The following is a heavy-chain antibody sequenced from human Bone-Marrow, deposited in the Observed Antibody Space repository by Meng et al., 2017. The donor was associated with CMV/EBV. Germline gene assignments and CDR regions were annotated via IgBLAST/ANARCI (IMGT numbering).Heavy chain of an antibody. CDR3: ARDHYYDSSGYSNAFDI. D-gene: IGHD3-22*01. J-gene: IGHJ3*02. Sequence: ASVKVSCKGSGYTFNSYGISWVRQAPGQGLEWMGWISAHNGKTKCAQRVQGRLTLTTDTSTSTAYMDLRSLRSDDTAVYYCARDHYYDSSGYSNAFDIWGQGTMVTVSS. CDR2: ISAHNGKT. V-gene: IGHV1-18*01. CDR1: GYTFNSYG.